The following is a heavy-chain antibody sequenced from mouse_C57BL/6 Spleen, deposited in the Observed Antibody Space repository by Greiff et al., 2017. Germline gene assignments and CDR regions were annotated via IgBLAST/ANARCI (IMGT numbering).Heavy chain of an antibody. Sequence: EVQLQQSGPELVKPGASVKISCKASGYTFTDYYMNWVKQSHGKSLEWIGDINPNNGGTSYNQKFKGKATLTVDKSSSTAYMELRSLTSEDSAGYYCARGGGNYVDDWGQGTTLTVSS. CDR1: GYTFTDYY. D-gene: IGHD1-1*02. CDR3: ARGGGNYVDD. V-gene: IGHV1-26*01. J-gene: IGHJ2*01. CDR2: INPNNGGT.